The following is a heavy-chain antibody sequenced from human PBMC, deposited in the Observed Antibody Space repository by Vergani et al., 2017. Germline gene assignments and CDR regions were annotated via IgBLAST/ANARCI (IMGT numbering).Heavy chain of an antibody. D-gene: IGHD2-2*01. CDR3: ARDSYIVVVPAAMRGMDV. CDR2: ISAYNGDT. Sequence: QVQLVQSGAEVKKPGASVKVSCKAPGYTFTSYGISWVRQAPGQGLEWMGWISAYNGDTNYAQNLQGRVTMTTDTSTSTAYMDLRSLRSDDTAVYYCARDSYIVVVPAAMRGMDVWGQGTTVTVSS. CDR1: GYTFTSYG. V-gene: IGHV1-18*01. J-gene: IGHJ6*02.